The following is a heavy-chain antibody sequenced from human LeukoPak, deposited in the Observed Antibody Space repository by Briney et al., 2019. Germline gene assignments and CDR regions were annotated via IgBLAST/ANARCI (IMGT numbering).Heavy chain of an antibody. D-gene: IGHD3-22*01. J-gene: IGHJ4*02. Sequence: ASVKVSCKASGYTFTSYYMHWVRQAPGQVLEWMGIINPSGGSTSYAQKFQGRVTMTRDTSTSTVYMELSSLRSEDTAVYYCARVTPNDSSGPLMGYWGQGTLVTVSS. CDR1: GYTFTSYY. CDR3: ARVTPNDSSGPLMGY. V-gene: IGHV1-46*01. CDR2: INPSGGST.